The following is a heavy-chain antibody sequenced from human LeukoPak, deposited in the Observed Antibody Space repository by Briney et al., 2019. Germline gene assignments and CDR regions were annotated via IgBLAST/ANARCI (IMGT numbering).Heavy chain of an antibody. CDR2: IRYDGSNT. J-gene: IGHJ4*02. CDR3: ARDLVVAAIVPSYFDY. Sequence: GGSLRLSCAASGFSFSDYDIHWVRLAPGKGLEWVTFIRYDGSNTYAESVKGRFTISRDNAKNSLYLQMNSLRAEDTAVYYCARDLVVAAIVPSYFDYWGQGTLVTVSS. CDR1: GFSFSDYD. D-gene: IGHD2-15*01. V-gene: IGHV3-30*02.